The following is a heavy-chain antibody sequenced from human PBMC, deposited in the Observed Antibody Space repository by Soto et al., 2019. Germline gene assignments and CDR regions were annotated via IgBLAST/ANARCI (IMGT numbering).Heavy chain of an antibody. CDR1: GGSVSSGNYY. CDR2: IYYSGST. D-gene: IGHD6-13*01. Sequence: SETLSLTCTVSGGSVSSGNYYWSWIRQPPGKGLEWIAYIYYSGSTNYNPSLESRVTISVDTSKNQFSLKLSSVTAADTAVYYCARDASATYYYYYGMDIWGQGTTVTVSS. J-gene: IGHJ6*02. CDR3: ARDASATYYYYYGMDI. V-gene: IGHV4-61*01.